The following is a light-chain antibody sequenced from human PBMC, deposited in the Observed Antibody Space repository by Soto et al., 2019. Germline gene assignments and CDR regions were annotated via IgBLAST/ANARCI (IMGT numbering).Light chain of an antibody. CDR3: QNFYTYSPWT. J-gene: IGKJ1*01. Sequence: DIQITQSPSTLSASAGHRVMITFRAIQIINNRLAWYQQRPGKAPKLLIYWASTLESGVPSRFSGSGSGTEFTLSISSLQPDDFATYYCQNFYTYSPWTFGQGTKVDIK. CDR2: WAS. CDR1: QIINNR. V-gene: IGKV1-5*03.